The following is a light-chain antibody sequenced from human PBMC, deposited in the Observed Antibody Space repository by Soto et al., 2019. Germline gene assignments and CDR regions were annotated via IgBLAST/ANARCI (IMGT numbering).Light chain of an antibody. CDR1: SSDVGGYNY. Sequence: QSALTQPDSVSGSTGQSITISCTGTSSDVGGYNYVSWYQQHPGKAPKLMIYDVSNRPSGVSNRFSGSKSGNTASLTISGLQAEDEADYYCSSYTSSSTLVFGGGTKLTV. CDR2: DVS. V-gene: IGLV2-14*01. CDR3: SSYTSSSTLV. J-gene: IGLJ2*01.